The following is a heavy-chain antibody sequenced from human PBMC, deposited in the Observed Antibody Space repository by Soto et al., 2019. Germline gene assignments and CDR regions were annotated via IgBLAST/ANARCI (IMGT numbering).Heavy chain of an antibody. CDR3: AKEGDTAMAPFDY. J-gene: IGHJ4*02. Sequence: GGSLRLSCAASGFTFSSYSMNWVRQAPGKGLEWVSYISSSSSTIYYADSVKGRFTISRDNAKNSLYLQMNSLRAEDTAVYYCAKEGDTAMAPFDYWGRGTLVTVSS. D-gene: IGHD5-18*01. V-gene: IGHV3-48*01. CDR1: GFTFSSYS. CDR2: ISSSSSTI.